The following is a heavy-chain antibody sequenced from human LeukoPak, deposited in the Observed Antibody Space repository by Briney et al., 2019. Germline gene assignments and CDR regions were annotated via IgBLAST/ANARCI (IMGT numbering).Heavy chain of an antibody. CDR2: ISYDGSNK. D-gene: IGHD6-13*01. J-gene: IGHJ6*02. CDR1: GFTFSSYG. CDR3: AKDRLAAAGPALYGMDV. Sequence: GGSLRLSCAASGFTFSSYGMHWVRQAPGKGLEWVAVISYDGSNKYYADSVKGRFAISRDNSKNTLYLQMNSLRAEDTAVYYCAKDRLAAAGPALYGMDVWGQGTTVTVSS. V-gene: IGHV3-30*18.